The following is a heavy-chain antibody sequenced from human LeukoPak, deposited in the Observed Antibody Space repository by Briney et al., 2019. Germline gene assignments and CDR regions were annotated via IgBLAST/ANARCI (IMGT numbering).Heavy chain of an antibody. CDR2: INPSGGST. D-gene: IGHD3-16*01. Sequence: VASVKVSCKASGYTFTSYYMHWVRQAPGQGLEWMGIINPSGGSTSYAQKFQGRVTMTRDTSTSTVYMELSSLRSEDTAVYYCARGDYVWGSPKGFDYWGQGTLVTVSS. CDR1: GYTFTSYY. V-gene: IGHV1-46*01. CDR3: ARGDYVWGSPKGFDY. J-gene: IGHJ4*02.